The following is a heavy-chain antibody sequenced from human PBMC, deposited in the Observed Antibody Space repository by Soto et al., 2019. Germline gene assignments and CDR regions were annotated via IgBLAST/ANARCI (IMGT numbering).Heavy chain of an antibody. CDR2: IYHSGST. CDR1: SGSISSSNW. Sequence: PSETLSLTCAVSSGSISSSNWWSWVRQPPGKGLEWIGEIYHSGSTNYNPSLKSRVTISVDKSKNQFSLKLSSVTAADTAVYYCARGGVGECSGGSSPDDALDIWGQGTMVT. J-gene: IGHJ3*02. CDR3: ARGGVGECSGGSSPDDALDI. V-gene: IGHV4-4*02. D-gene: IGHD2-15*01.